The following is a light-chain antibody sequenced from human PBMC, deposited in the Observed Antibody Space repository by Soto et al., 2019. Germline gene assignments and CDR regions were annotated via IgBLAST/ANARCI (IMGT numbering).Light chain of an antibody. CDR1: QDISNY. J-gene: IGKJ4*01. CDR3: QQYDNLPFS. CDR2: DAS. Sequence: DIQMSQSPSSLSASVGDRVTITCQASQDISNYLNWYQHKPGKPPKLLIYDASNVETGVPSRFSGSKSGTAFTFTITSLQPEDIATYYCQQYDNLPFSFGGGTKVEIK. V-gene: IGKV1-33*01.